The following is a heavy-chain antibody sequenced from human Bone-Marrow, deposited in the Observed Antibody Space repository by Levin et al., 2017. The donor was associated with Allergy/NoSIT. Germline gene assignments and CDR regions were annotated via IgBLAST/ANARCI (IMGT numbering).Heavy chain of an antibody. CDR2: ITTAGTYI. V-gene: IGHV3-21*06. D-gene: IGHD1/OR15-1a*01. J-gene: IGHJ6*02. CDR1: GFGLSTYC. CDR3: ARGVGLEQFYYYGMDV. Sequence: KAGGSLRLSCASSGFGLSTYCMDWVRQAPGKGLEWLASITTAGTYIYYADSVKGRFTISRDNAKNSLYLQMNSLRAEDTAVYYCARGVGLEQFYYYGMDVWGQGTTVTVSS.